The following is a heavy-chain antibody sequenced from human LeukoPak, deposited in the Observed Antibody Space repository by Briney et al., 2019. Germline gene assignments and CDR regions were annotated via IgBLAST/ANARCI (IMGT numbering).Heavy chain of an antibody. J-gene: IGHJ4*02. CDR3: ARGAYCGGDCYYYFDY. D-gene: IGHD2-21*02. V-gene: IGHV4-59*01. CDR2: IYYSGST. CDR1: GGSISSYY. Sequence: SETLSLTCTVSGGSISSYYWSWIRQPPGKGLEWIGYIYYSGSTNYNPSLKSRVTISVDTSKNQFSLKLSSVTAADTAVYYCARGAYCGGDCYYYFDYWGQGTLVTVSS.